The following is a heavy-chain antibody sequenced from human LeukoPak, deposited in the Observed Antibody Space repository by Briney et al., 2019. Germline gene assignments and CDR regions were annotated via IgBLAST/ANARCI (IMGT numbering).Heavy chain of an antibody. CDR3: ATPYPREYCSSTTCYFNY. CDR1: GYSFTSYW. D-gene: IGHD2-2*01. J-gene: IGHJ4*02. Sequence: GESLKISCKGSGYSFTSYWIGWVRPMPGKGLEWMGIIYPGDSDTRYSPSFQGQVTISADKSISTAYLQWSSLKASDTAMYYCATPYPREYCSSTTCYFNYWGQGTLVTVSS. V-gene: IGHV5-51*01. CDR2: IYPGDSDT.